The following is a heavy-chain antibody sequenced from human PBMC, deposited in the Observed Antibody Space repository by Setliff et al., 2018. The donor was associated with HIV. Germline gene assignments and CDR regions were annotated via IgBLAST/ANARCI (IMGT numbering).Heavy chain of an antibody. CDR1: GVSVNNDDDY. J-gene: IGHJ4*01. Sequence: SETLSLTCAVSGVSVNNDDDYWGWIRQPPGKGMEWIAIIHQSGTAHKRPSLKSRVTISRDTSENLFSLKLSGVTAADTAIYYCARQVGEGKWYLDSWVHVTLVTVSS. CDR3: ARQVGEGKWYLDS. D-gene: IGHD1-26*01. V-gene: IGHV4-39*01. CDR2: IHQSGTA.